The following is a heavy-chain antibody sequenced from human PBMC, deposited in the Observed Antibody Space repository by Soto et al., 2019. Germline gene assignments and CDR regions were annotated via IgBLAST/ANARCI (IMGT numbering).Heavy chain of an antibody. D-gene: IGHD3-16*01. CDR2: INHSGST. V-gene: IGHV4-34*01. CDR3: ARGRGEVDY. J-gene: IGHJ4*02. Sequence: QVQLQQWGAGLLKPSETLSLTCAVYRGSFSDYYWNWIRQPPGKGLEWIGEINHSGSTNYNPSLKSRVTISVDTSKNQISLKLTSVTAADTAVYYCARGRGEVDYWCQGTLVTVSS. CDR1: RGSFSDYY.